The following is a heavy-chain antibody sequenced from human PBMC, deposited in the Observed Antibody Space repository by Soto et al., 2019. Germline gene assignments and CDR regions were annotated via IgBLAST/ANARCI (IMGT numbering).Heavy chain of an antibody. D-gene: IGHD2-15*01. CDR3: ARDVGRDDAFDI. V-gene: IGHV4-59*01. CDR1: GGSISSYY. CDR2: IYYSGST. J-gene: IGHJ3*02. Sequence: QVQLQESSPGLVKPSETLSLTCTVSGGSISSYYWSWIRQPPGKGLEWIGYIYYSGSTNYNPSLKSRVTISVDTSKNQFSLKLSSVTAADTAVYYCARDVGRDDAFDIWGQGTMVTVSS.